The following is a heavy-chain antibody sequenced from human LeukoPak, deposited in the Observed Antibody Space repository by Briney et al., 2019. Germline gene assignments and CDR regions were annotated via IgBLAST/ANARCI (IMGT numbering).Heavy chain of an antibody. V-gene: IGHV1-8*03. D-gene: IGHD3-10*01. CDR1: GYTFTSYD. CDR2: MNPNSGNK. J-gene: IGHJ6*03. CDR3: ARGPPSKLLWFGEGYYYYYYYMDV. Sequence: ASVKVSCKASGYTFTSYDINWVRQATGQGLEWMGWMNPNSGNKGYAQKFQGRVTITRNTSISTAYMELSSLRSEDTAVYYCARGPPSKLLWFGEGYYYYYYYMDVWGKGTTVTVSS.